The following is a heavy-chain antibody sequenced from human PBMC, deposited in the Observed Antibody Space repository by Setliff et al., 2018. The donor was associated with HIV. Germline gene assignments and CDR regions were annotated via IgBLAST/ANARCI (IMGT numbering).Heavy chain of an antibody. J-gene: IGHJ5*02. CDR1: GGSVSSHY. CDR2: IYYSGST. V-gene: IGHV4-59*02. CDR3: AREGARHYGSGRYHSWFDP. D-gene: IGHD3-10*01. Sequence: SETLSLTCTVSGGSVSSHYWSWIRQPPGKGLEWIGYIYYSGSTYYNPSLKSRVTMSVDTSKNQFSLKLSSVTAADTAVYYCAREGARHYGSGRYHSWFDPWGQGTLVTVSS.